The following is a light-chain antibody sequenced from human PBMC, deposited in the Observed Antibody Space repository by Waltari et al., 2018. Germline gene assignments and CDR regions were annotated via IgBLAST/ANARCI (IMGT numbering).Light chain of an antibody. CDR3: CSYAGTTSWL. CDR1: SSDAGDYNL. J-gene: IGLJ3*02. CDR2: EVK. V-gene: IGLV2-23*02. Sequence: QSALTQPASVSGSPGQSITISCTGTSSDAGDYNLVPWYQHHAGQVPKLIIYEVKKRPSGFATRFSGSRSGNTASLTISGLQAEDEATYFCCSYAGTTSWLFGGGTKVTVL.